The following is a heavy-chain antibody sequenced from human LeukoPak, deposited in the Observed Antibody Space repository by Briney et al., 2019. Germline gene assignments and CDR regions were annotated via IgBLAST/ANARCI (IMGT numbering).Heavy chain of an antibody. CDR3: ARARIGVVVTAILGGLLDY. CDR2: INHSGST. V-gene: IGHV4-34*01. Sequence: SETLSLTCAVYGGPFSGYYWSWIRQPPGKGLEWIGEINHSGSTNYNPSPKSRVTISVDTSKNQFSLKLSSVTAADTAVYYCARARIGVVVTAILGGLLDYWGQGTLVTVSS. J-gene: IGHJ4*02. CDR1: GGPFSGYY. D-gene: IGHD2-21*02.